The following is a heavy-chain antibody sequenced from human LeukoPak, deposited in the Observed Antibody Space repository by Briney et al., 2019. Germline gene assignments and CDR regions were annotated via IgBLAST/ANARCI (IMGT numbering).Heavy chain of an antibody. J-gene: IGHJ5*02. CDR3: ARDKDYYGSGSYGRPSWFDP. V-gene: IGHV4-39*07. Sequence: SETLSLTCTVSGGSISSSSYYWGWIRQPPGKGLEWIGSIYYSGSTYYNPSLKSRVTISVDTSKNQFSLKLSSVTAADTAVYYCARDKDYYGSGSYGRPSWFDPWGQGTLVTVSS. CDR2: IYYSGST. CDR1: GGSISSSSYY. D-gene: IGHD3-10*01.